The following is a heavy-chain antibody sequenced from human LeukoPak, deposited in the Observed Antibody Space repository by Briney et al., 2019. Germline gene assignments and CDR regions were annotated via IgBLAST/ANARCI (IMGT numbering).Heavy chain of an antibody. V-gene: IGHV4-59*08. Sequence: NPSETLSLTCTVSGGSISSYYWSWIRQPPGKGLEWIGYIYYSGSTNYNPSLKSRVTISVDTSKNQFSLKLSSVTAADTAVYYCARQSKEELDAFDIWGQGTMVTVSS. CDR3: ARQSKEELDAFDI. J-gene: IGHJ3*02. D-gene: IGHD1-26*01. CDR2: IYYSGST. CDR1: GGSISSYY.